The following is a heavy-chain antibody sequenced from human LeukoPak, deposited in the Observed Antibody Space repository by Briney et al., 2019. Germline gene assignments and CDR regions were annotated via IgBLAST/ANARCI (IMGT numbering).Heavy chain of an antibody. J-gene: IGHJ4*02. V-gene: IGHV3-30*02. CDR3: ANDGYGDYVIDY. CDR2: IRYDGSNK. D-gene: IGHD4-17*01. CDR1: GFTFSSYG. Sequence: GSLRLSCAASGFTFSSYGMHWVRQAPGKGLEWVAFIRYDGSNKYYADSVKGRFTISRDNSKNTLYLQMNSLRAEDTAVYYCANDGYGDYVIDYWGQGTLVTVSS.